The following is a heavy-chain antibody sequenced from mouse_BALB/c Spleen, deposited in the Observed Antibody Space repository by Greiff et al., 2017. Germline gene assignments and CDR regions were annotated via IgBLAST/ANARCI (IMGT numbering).Heavy chain of an antibody. CDR3: AQLELGWYFDV. D-gene: IGHD4-1*02. V-gene: IGHV14-1*02. CDR2: IDPENGNT. J-gene: IGHJ1*01. CDR1: GFNIKDYY. Sequence: EVQLQQSGAELVRPGALVKLSCKASGFNIKDYYMHWVKQRPEQGLEWIGWIDPENGNTIYDPKFQGKASITADTSSNTAYLQLSSLTSEDTAVYYCAQLELGWYFDVWGAGTTVTVSS.